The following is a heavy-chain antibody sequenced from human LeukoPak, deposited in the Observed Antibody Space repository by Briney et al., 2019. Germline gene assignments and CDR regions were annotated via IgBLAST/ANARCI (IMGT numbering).Heavy chain of an antibody. Sequence: PGGSLRLSGAASGFTFIDYNMTWVRQAPGKGLEWVSSISTSSSFIYYADSVKGRFTISRDNAKNSLYLQMNSLRAEDTAVYYCARAILNYYGSGSYPGFDPWGQGTLVTVSS. V-gene: IGHV3-21*01. CDR2: ISTSSSFI. CDR3: ARAILNYYGSGSYPGFDP. D-gene: IGHD3-10*01. CDR1: GFTFIDYN. J-gene: IGHJ5*02.